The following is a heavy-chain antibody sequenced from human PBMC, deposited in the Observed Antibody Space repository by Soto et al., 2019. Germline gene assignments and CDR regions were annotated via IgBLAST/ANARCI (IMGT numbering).Heavy chain of an antibody. CDR2: ISKSGTTT. J-gene: IGHJ6*02. CDR3: ASSYIAVPLVQEVLVYYGMDV. CDR1: GVPFSSYG. Sequence: PGGSLRLSCVGSGVPFSSYGMNWVRQGPGKGLEWLSSISKSGTTTYYADSVWGRFTISRDNAKNSLYLQMNSLRSEDAAVYYCASSYIAVPLVQEVLVYYGMDVWGQGTTVTVSS. D-gene: IGHD6-19*01. V-gene: IGHV3-48*04.